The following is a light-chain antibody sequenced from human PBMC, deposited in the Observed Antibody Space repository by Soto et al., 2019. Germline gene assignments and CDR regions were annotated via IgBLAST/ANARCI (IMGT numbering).Light chain of an antibody. CDR2: GVS. Sequence: EIVLTQSPGTLSLSPGERATLSCRASQSVSSTYLAWYQQKPGQAPRLLIHGVSSRATGIPDRFSGRGSGTAFTLTISRLEPEDFAVYYCQQYGSSPITFGQGTRREIK. CDR3: QQYGSSPIT. V-gene: IGKV3-20*01. CDR1: QSVSSTY. J-gene: IGKJ5*01.